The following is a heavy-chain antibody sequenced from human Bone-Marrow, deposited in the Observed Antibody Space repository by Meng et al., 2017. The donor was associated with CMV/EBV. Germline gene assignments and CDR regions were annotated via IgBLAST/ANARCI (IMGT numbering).Heavy chain of an antibody. D-gene: IGHD6-19*01. CDR1: GGSIRSEY. CDR3: ARGRPTSGWYSDY. J-gene: IGHJ4*02. CDR2: VYTSGTT. V-gene: IGHV4-4*07. Sequence: QVQLQESGPGLVKPSETLSLTCPVSGGSIRSEYWSWIRQPAGKGLEWIGRVYTSGTTSYNPSLKSRITMSVDTPKNQFYLKLTSVTAADTAVYYCARGRPTSGWYSDYWGQGTLVTVSS.